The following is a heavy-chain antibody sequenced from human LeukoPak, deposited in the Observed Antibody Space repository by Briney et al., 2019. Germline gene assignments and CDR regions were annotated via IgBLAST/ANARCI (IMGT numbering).Heavy chain of an antibody. CDR3: AKFKGHYGDSEYYFDS. J-gene: IGHJ4*02. V-gene: IGHV3-23*01. CDR2: LSGSGGGT. CDR1: GFTFSSYA. D-gene: IGHD3-10*01. Sequence: GRSLRLSCAASGFTFSSYAMSWVRQAPGKGLEWVSALSGSGGGTYYVDSVRGRFTISRDNAKNSLFLQMNSLRAEDTAVYYCAKFKGHYGDSEYYFDSWGQGTLVTVSS.